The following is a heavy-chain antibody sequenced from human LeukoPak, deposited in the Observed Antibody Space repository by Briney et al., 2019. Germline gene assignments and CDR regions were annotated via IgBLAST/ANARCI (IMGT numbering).Heavy chain of an antibody. CDR1: GFTFSSYW. D-gene: IGHD1-26*01. CDR2: IKQDGSEE. J-gene: IGHJ4*02. CDR3: ARGGTNLYSGSYPYDY. Sequence: GGSLRLSCAASGFTFSSYWMTWVRQAPGKGLEWVANIKQDGSEEYYIGSVKGRFTSSRDNAKNTLYLEMNSLRAEDTAVYYCARGGTNLYSGSYPYDYWGQGTLVTVSS. V-gene: IGHV3-7*01.